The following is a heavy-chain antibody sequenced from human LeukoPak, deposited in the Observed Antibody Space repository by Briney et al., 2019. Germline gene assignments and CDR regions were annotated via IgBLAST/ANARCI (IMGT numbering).Heavy chain of an antibody. CDR3: ARESTAGYNSSWYGFRN. V-gene: IGHV3-7*01. CDR1: GFTFSGYW. J-gene: IGHJ1*01. CDR2: INQDGSEK. D-gene: IGHD6-13*01. Sequence: GGSLSLSCAASGFTFSGYWMSWVRQAPGKGLEWVANINQDGSEKYYVDSVKGRFTISRDNAKNSLFLQMGSLRVEDTAVYYCARESTAGYNSSWYGFRNWGQGTLVSVFS.